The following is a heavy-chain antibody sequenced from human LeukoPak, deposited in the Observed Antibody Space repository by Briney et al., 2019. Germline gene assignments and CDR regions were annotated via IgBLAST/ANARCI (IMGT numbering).Heavy chain of an antibody. CDR2: ISGSGDNT. Sequence: PGGSLRLSCAASGFTFSSHGMSWVRQAPGKGLEWVSTISGSGDNTYYADSVKGRFTISRDNSKNTLYLQMNSLRAEDTAVYYCAKVSGRDGYNFDYWGQGTLVTVSS. V-gene: IGHV3-23*01. CDR1: GFTFSSHG. D-gene: IGHD5-24*01. J-gene: IGHJ4*02. CDR3: AKVSGRDGYNFDY.